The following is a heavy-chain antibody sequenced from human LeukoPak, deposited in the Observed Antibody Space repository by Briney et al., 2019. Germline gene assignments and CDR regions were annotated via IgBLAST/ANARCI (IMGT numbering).Heavy chain of an antibody. J-gene: IGHJ5*02. V-gene: IGHV1-3*01. D-gene: IGHD3-22*01. CDR3: ARGDFYYDSSDP. CDR1: GYTFTNYA. CDR2: INADNGNT. Sequence: EASVKVSCKASGYTFTNYAMYWVRQAPGQRLEWMGWINADNGNTKYSQKFQGRVTITSDTSANTVYMELSSLRSEDTAVYYCARGDFYYDSSDPWGQGTLVTVSS.